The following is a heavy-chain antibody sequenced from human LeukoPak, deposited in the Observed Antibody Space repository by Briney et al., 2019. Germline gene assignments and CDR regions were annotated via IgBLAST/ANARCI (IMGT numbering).Heavy chain of an antibody. CDR1: GFTFSNYG. J-gene: IGHJ4*02. Sequence: GGSLRLSCATSGFTFSNYGMHWVRQAPGKGLEWVAFIRYDGRSQYYANSVKGRFTISRDNAKNSLYLQLNTLRLEDTAVYYCVQGWRDNWGQGTLVTVSS. CDR2: IRYDGRSQ. D-gene: IGHD2-15*01. CDR3: VQGWRDN. V-gene: IGHV3-30*02.